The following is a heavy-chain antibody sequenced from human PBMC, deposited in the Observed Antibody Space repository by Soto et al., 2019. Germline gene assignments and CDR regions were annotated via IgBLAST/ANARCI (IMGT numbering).Heavy chain of an antibody. V-gene: IGHV1-69*01. J-gene: IGHJ4*02. D-gene: IGHD6-6*01. CDR3: AREASSSAGVDY. CDR1: GGTFSSYA. CDR2: IIPIFGTA. Sequence: QVQLVQSGAEVKKPGSSVKVSCKASGGTFSSYAISWVRQAPGQGLEWMGGIIPIFGTANYAQKFQGRVTSIADESPCTAYMELSSLRSEDTAVYYCAREASSSAGVDYWGQATLVTVSS.